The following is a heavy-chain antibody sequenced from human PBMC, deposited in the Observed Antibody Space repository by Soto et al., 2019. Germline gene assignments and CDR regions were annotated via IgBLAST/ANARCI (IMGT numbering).Heavy chain of an antibody. CDR3: TTGYSNARGSGY. D-gene: IGHD6-13*01. Sequence: EVQLVESGGGLVKPGGSLRLSCAASGFTFSNAWMSWVRQAPGKGLEWVGRIKSKTDGGTTDYAAPVKGRFTISRDDSKNTLYLQMNSLITEDTAVDYCTTGYSNARGSGYWGQGTLVTVSS. V-gene: IGHV3-15*01. CDR2: IKSKTDGGTT. CDR1: GFTFSNAW. J-gene: IGHJ4*02.